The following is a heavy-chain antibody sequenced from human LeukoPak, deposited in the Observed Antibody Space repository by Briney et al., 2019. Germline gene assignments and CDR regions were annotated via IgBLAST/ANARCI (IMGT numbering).Heavy chain of an antibody. CDR1: GFTFDDYA. CDR3: AKDGGGWYGAFDI. V-gene: IGHV3-9*01. CDR2: ISWNSGSI. Sequence: GGSLRLSCAASGFTFDDYAMHWGRQAPGKGLEWVSGISWNSGSIGYADSVKGRFTISRDNAKNSLYLQMNSLRAEDTALYYCAKDGGGWYGAFDIWGQGTMVTVSS. J-gene: IGHJ3*02. D-gene: IGHD6-19*01.